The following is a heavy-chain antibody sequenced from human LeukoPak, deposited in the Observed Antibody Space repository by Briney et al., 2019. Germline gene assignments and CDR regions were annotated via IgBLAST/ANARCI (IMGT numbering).Heavy chain of an antibody. CDR1: GGSVSSYY. J-gene: IGHJ5*02. CDR3: ARDYCTSTTCPNWFDP. D-gene: IGHD2-2*01. Sequence: SETLSLTCTVSGGSVSSYYWSWIRQPPGKGLGWIGYIYYSGSTYYNPSLKSRVTISVDTSKNQFSLKLNSVTAADTAVYYCARDYCTSTTCPNWFDPWGQGTLVTVSS. V-gene: IGHV4-59*02. CDR2: IYYSGST.